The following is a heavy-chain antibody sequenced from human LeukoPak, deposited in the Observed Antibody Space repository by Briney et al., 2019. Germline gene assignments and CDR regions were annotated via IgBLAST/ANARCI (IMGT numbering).Heavy chain of an antibody. Sequence: SQTLSLTCAVSGVSIRSGGYSWSWIRQPPGKGLEWIGYIYYSGSTYYNPSLKSRVTISVDTSKNQFSLKLSSVTAADTALYYCARESNYHGSGTGWFDPWGQGTLVTVSS. CDR2: IYYSGST. V-gene: IGHV4-30-4*07. CDR1: GVSIRSGGYS. CDR3: ARESNYHGSGTGWFDP. D-gene: IGHD3-10*01. J-gene: IGHJ5*02.